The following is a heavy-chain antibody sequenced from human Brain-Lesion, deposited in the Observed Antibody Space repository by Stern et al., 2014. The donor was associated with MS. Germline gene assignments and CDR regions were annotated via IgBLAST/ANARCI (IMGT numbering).Heavy chain of an antibody. D-gene: IGHD6-19*01. CDR1: GFSFSTYA. Sequence: EVQLVDSGGGLVQPGGSLRLSCAASGFSFSTYAMSWVRQTPAQGLQWVSVISGCGGHTLHADSVKGRFTISRDNSKNTLYLQMDSLRADDTAVYYCAKWPHHIAVAGTRYFQHWGQGTLVTVSS. J-gene: IGHJ1*01. CDR3: AKWPHHIAVAGTRYFQH. CDR2: ISGCGGHT. V-gene: IGHV3-23*04.